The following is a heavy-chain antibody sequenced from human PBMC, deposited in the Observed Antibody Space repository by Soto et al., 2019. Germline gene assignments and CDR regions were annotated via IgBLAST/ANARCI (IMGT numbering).Heavy chain of an antibody. J-gene: IGHJ4*02. CDR3: GPDTLDY. Sequence: QVQLVESGGGVVQPGRSLRLSCAASGFMFSSHGMHWIRQAPGKGLEWVAVIWYDGSNKYYADSVKGRFTISRDNSKNTLYLQMNSLRVKDTAVYYCGPDTLDYWGQGTLVTVSS. CDR1: GFMFSSHG. V-gene: IGHV3-33*01. CDR2: IWYDGSNK.